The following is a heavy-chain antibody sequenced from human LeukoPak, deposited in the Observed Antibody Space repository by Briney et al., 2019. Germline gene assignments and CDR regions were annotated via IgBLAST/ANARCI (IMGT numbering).Heavy chain of an antibody. Sequence: GGSLRLSCAASGFSFNIHAMTWVRQTPGKGLEWVAVIGGPDDTHYADSVKGRFAVSRDDSTNTVFLQMNSLRADDSAIYYCAKDATPRNSVWDYFDYWGQGTLVTVSS. J-gene: IGHJ4*02. CDR3: AKDATPRNSVWDYFDY. CDR2: IGGPDDT. V-gene: IGHV3-23*01. CDR1: GFSFNIHA. D-gene: IGHD7-27*01.